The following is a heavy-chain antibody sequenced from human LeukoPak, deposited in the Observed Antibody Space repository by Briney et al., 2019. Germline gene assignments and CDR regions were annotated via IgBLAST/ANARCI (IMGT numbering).Heavy chain of an antibody. CDR3: ARVTVVVPAAMHDY. D-gene: IGHD2-2*01. CDR2: INHSGST. V-gene: IGHV4-39*07. Sequence: SETLSLTCTVSGGSISSGGYYWSWIRQPPGKGLEWIGEINHSGSTNYNPSLKSRVTISVDTSKNQFSLKLSSVTAADTAVYYCARVTVVVPAAMHDYWGQGTLVTVSS. J-gene: IGHJ4*02. CDR1: GGSISSGGYY.